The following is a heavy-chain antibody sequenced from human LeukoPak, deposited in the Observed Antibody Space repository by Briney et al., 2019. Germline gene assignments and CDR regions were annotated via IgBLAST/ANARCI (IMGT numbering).Heavy chain of an antibody. Sequence: GGSLTLSCTLSGFTFRNYRMQWVRQAPDKGLEWVAGIWYDGSNKYYADSVKGRFTISRDNSKHTLYLEMNSLRAEDTAVYVCMKDLRSDFFELWGQGPVVSVSS. CDR1: GFTFRNYR. J-gene: IGHJ4*02. CDR3: MKDLRSDFFEL. CDR2: IWYDGSNK. V-gene: IGHV3-33*06. D-gene: IGHD1-26*01.